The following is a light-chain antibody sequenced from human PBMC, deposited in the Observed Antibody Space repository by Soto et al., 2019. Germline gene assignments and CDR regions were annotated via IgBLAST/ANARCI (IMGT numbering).Light chain of an antibody. CDR2: EVS. J-gene: IGLJ1*01. CDR3: SSYSSSSTLDYV. CDR1: SSDVGGYNY. Sequence: QSALTQPASVSGSPGQSIALSCTGASSDVGGYNYVSWYQQHPGNAPKLMIYEVSNRPSGVSNRFSGSKSGNTASLTISGLQAEDEADYYCSSYSSSSTLDYVFGTGTKVTVL. V-gene: IGLV2-14*01.